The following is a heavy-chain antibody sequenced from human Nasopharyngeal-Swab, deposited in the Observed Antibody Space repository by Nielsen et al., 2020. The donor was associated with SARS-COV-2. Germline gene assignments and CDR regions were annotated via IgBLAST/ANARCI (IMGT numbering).Heavy chain of an antibody. CDR3: ARVEAGYSSGGPYYYYGMDV. CDR1: GYTFTGYY. D-gene: IGHD6-19*01. CDR2: INPNSGGT. J-gene: IGHJ6*02. Sequence: ASVKVSCKASGYTFTGYYMHWVRQAPGQGLEWMGWINPNSGGTNYAQKFQGRVTITRDTSASTAYMELSSLRSEDTAVYYCARVEAGYSSGGPYYYYGMDVWGQGITVTVSS. V-gene: IGHV1-2*02.